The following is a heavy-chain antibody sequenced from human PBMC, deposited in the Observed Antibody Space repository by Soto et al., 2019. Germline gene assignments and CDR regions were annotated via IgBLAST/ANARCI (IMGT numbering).Heavy chain of an antibody. CDR1: GDSINSYF. D-gene: IGHD6-13*01. CDR2: IYSNGST. V-gene: IGHV4-4*07. CDR3: AREGVAATGTWWFDP. J-gene: IGHJ5*02. Sequence: SETLSLTCTVSGDSINSYFWSWIRQPAGKGLEWIGRIYSNGSTNYNPSLKSRVTMSVDTSKNQFSLRLRSVTAADTAVFYCAREGVAATGTWWFDPWGQGTLVTSPQ.